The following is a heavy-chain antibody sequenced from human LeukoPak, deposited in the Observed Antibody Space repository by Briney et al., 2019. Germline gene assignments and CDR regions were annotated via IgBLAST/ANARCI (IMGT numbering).Heavy chain of an antibody. J-gene: IGHJ4*02. Sequence: SETLSLTCTVSGGSIGSSSYCWGWIRQPPGKGLEWNGSICSSGTTYYSPSLKSRVSVSADTSKNLSFLNLASVTAADTAVYFCARDSDSGGYYNGFDHWGQGTLVTVSP. V-gene: IGHV4-39*07. CDR2: ICSSGTT. D-gene: IGHD3-22*01. CDR1: GGSIGSSSYC. CDR3: ARDSDSGGYYNGFDH.